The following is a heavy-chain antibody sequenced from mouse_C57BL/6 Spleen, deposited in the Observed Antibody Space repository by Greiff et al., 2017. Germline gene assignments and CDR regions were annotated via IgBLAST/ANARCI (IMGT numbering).Heavy chain of an antibody. Sequence: VQLQQSGPELVQPGASVPISCKASGYSFTGYYLNWVQQRPEQSLEWIGEIPPSTGGTTYNQTFQAKATWTVDKSSSTAYMQLKSLTSEDYAVYYCAVYGSSYAMDYWGQGTSGNVSS. V-gene: IGHV1-42*01. CDR3: AVYGSSYAMDY. CDR2: IPPSTGGT. CDR1: GYSFTGYY. J-gene: IGHJ4*01. D-gene: IGHD1-1*01.